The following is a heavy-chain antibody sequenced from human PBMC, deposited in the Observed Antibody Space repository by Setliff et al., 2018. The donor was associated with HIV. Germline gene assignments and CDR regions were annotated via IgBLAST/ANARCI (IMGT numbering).Heavy chain of an antibody. Sequence: SETLSLTCSVSGASIRGHYWSWIRQSPGKGLEWIGQIHTSGSTNYNPSLKSRLTISIDTSKNQFSLKLNSVTATDTAVYYCARRTFGSGRIDPWGQGTLVTVSS. CDR1: GASIRGHY. D-gene: IGHD3-16*01. CDR2: IHTSGST. CDR3: ARRTFGSGRIDP. V-gene: IGHV4-4*09. J-gene: IGHJ5*02.